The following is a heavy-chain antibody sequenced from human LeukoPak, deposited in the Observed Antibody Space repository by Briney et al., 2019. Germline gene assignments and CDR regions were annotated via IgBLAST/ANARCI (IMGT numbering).Heavy chain of an antibody. CDR1: GFTFSTFA. CDR3: ARDAYYYDSSGYYLPAGADY. CDR2: ISSGGSTI. D-gene: IGHD3-22*01. V-gene: IGHV3-48*01. Sequence: GGSLRLSCAASGFTFSTFAMIWVRQPPGKGLGWVSYISSGGSTIYYADSVKGRFTISRDNAKNSLYLQMNSLRAEDTAVYYCARDAYYYDSSGYYLPAGADYWGQGTLVTVSS. J-gene: IGHJ4*02.